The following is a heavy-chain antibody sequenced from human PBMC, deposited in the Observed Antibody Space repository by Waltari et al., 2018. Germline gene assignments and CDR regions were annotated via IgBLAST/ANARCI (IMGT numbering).Heavy chain of an antibody. V-gene: IGHV3-7*01. D-gene: IGHD3-22*01. CDR3: ARRGGTYYYDSSGYYNDAFDI. Sequence: EVQLVESGGGLVQPGGSLRLSCAASGFTFSSYWMSWVRQAPGKGLEWVANIKQNGQEKYDGESGKGRFTISRDNAKNSRYLQMNSLRAEDTAVYYCARRGGTYYYDSSGYYNDAFDIWGQGTMVTVSS. CDR1: GFTFSSYW. J-gene: IGHJ3*02. CDR2: IKQNGQEK.